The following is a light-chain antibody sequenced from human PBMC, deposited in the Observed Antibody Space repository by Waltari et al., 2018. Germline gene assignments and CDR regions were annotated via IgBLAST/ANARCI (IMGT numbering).Light chain of an antibody. Sequence: QSALTQPASVSGSPGQSITISCTGTSSDVGGYNYVSWYQQHPGKAPKLMIYDVSNRSSGVSNRFSCSKSGNTASLTSSGLQAEDEADYYCSSYTSSSTSRVFGTGTKVTVL. CDR1: SSDVGGYNY. V-gene: IGLV2-14*03. CDR3: SSYTSSSTSRV. J-gene: IGLJ1*01. CDR2: DVS.